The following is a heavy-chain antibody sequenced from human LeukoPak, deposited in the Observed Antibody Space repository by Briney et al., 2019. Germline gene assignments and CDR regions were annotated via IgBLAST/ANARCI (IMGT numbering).Heavy chain of an antibody. Sequence: SETLSLTCAVSGYSISSGYYWGWIRQPPGKGLEWIGSIYHSGSTYYNPSLKSRVTISVDTSKNQFSLKLSSVTAADTAVYYCAREEHTSSSFDYWGQGTLVTVSS. CDR1: GYSISSGYY. V-gene: IGHV4-38-2*02. CDR3: AREEHTSSSFDY. D-gene: IGHD6-13*01. J-gene: IGHJ4*02. CDR2: IYHSGST.